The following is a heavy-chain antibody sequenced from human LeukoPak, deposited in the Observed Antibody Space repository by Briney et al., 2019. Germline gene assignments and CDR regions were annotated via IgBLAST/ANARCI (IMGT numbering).Heavy chain of an antibody. Sequence: SQTLSLTCALSGDSVSSNSAAWNWIRQSPPRGLEWLGRTYYRSKWYNDYAVSVKSRITINPDTSKNQFSLQLNSVTPEDTAVYYCARADTGTAVAFDIWGQGTMVTVSS. J-gene: IGHJ3*02. D-gene: IGHD1-1*01. CDR1: GDSVSSNSAA. V-gene: IGHV6-1*01. CDR2: TYYRSKWYN. CDR3: ARADTGTAVAFDI.